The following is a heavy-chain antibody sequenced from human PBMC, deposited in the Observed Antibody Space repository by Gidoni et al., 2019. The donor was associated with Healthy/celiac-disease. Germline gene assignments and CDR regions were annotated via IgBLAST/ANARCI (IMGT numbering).Heavy chain of an antibody. Sequence: QLQLQESGPGLVKPSETLSLTCTVSGGSISSSSYDWGWIRQTPGKGLEWIGSIYYSVSTYYNPSLKSRVTISVDTSKNQFSLKLSSVTAADTAVYYCARHGASGWYYFDYWGQGTLVTVSS. CDR3: ARHGASGWYYFDY. J-gene: IGHJ4*02. V-gene: IGHV4-39*01. CDR1: GGSISSSSYD. CDR2: IYYSVST. D-gene: IGHD6-19*01.